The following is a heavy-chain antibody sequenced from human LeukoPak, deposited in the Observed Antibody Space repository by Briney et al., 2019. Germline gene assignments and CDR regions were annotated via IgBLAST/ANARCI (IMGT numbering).Heavy chain of an antibody. V-gene: IGHV1-8*02. CDR1: GYTFTSYD. J-gene: IGHJ4*02. D-gene: IGHD2-15*01. CDR3: ATEGWLGRTYDGDY. Sequence: ASVKVSCKASGYTFTSYDINWVRQATGQGLEWMGWMNPNSGNTGYAQKFQGRVTMTEDTSTDTAYMELSSLRSEDTAVYYCATEGWLGRTYDGDYWGQGTLVTVSS. CDR2: MNPNSGNT.